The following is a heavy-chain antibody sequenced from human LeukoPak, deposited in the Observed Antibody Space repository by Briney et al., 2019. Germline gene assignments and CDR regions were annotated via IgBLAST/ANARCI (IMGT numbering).Heavy chain of an antibody. Sequence: GASVQVSCKASGYTFTGYYMHWVRQAPGQGLEWMGWINPNSGGTNYAQKFQGRVTMTRDTSISTAYMELSRLRSDDTAVYYCARDQAYRGYGSQYSYYYYYGMDVWGQGTTVTVSS. CDR1: GYTFTGYY. D-gene: IGHD5-12*01. CDR3: ARDQAYRGYGSQYSYYYYYGMDV. V-gene: IGHV1-2*02. J-gene: IGHJ6*02. CDR2: INPNSGGT.